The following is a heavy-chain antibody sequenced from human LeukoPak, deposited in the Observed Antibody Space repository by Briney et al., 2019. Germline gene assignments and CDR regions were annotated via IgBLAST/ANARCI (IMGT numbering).Heavy chain of an antibody. CDR2: ISGSGGSSGST. D-gene: IGHD6-19*01. CDR3: AKGYPTIAVESYYDY. Sequence: GGSLRLSCAASGFTFSIYAMSWVRQAPGKGLDWVSGISGSGGSSGSTYYTDSMKGRFTISRDNSKNTLYLQMNSLRAEDTAVYYCAKGYPTIAVESYYDYWGQGTLVTVSS. CDR1: GFTFSIYA. V-gene: IGHV3-23*01. J-gene: IGHJ4*02.